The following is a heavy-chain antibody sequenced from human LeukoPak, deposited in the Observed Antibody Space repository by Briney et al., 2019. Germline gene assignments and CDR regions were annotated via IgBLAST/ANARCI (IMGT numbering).Heavy chain of an antibody. CDR3: ATPLDYRDSSGFHQGGD. Sequence: GSLRLSCAASGFTFSGHWMTWVRQAPGKGLEWVANIKEDGSKKNYVDSVKGRFTISRDNAKNSLYLQMTSLRAEDTAMYYCATPLDYRDSSGFHQGGDWGQGTLVTVSS. J-gene: IGHJ1*01. CDR1: GFTFSGHW. CDR2: IKEDGSKK. V-gene: IGHV3-7*03. D-gene: IGHD3-22*01.